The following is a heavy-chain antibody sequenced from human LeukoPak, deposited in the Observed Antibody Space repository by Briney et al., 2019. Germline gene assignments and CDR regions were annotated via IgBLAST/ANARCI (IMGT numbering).Heavy chain of an antibody. Sequence: PSETLSLTCTVSGGSISSYYWSWIRQPPGKGLEWIGYIYYSGSTDYNPSLKSRVTISVDTSKNQFSLRLSSVTAADTAVYYCARVTGYVMEDYFDYWGQGTLVTVSS. CDR2: IYYSGST. CDR1: GGSISSYY. J-gene: IGHJ4*02. CDR3: ARVTGYVMEDYFDY. V-gene: IGHV4-59*01. D-gene: IGHD6-13*01.